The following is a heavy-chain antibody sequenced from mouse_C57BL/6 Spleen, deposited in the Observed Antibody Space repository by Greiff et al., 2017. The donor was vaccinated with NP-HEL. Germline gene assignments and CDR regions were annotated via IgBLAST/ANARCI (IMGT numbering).Heavy chain of an antibody. CDR3: AKGLRTKYFDV. CDR1: GYAFSSSW. Sequence: QVQLKQSGPELVKPGASVKISCKASGYAFSSSWMNWVKQRPGKGLEWIGRIYPGDGDTNYNGKFKGKATLTADKSSSPAYMQLSSLTSEDSAVYFCAKGLRTKYFDVWGTGTTVTVSS. D-gene: IGHD2-14*01. J-gene: IGHJ1*03. CDR2: IYPGDGDT. V-gene: IGHV1-82*01.